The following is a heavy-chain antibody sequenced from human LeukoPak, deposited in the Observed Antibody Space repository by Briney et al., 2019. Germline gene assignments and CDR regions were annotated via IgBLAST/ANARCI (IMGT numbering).Heavy chain of an antibody. CDR2: MNPNSGNT. CDR1: GYTFTSYD. CDR3: ARGRGYCSGGSCYSGDY. V-gene: IGHV1-8*01. D-gene: IGHD2-15*01. Sequence: GASVKVSCKASGYTFTSYDINWVRQATGQGLEWMGWMNPNSGNTGYAQKFQGRVTMTRNTSISTAYMELSSLRSEDTAVYYCARGRGYCSGGSCYSGDYWGQGTLVTVSS. J-gene: IGHJ4*02.